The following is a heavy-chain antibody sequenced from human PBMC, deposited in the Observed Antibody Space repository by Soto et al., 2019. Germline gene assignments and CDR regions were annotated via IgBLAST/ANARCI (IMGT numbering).Heavy chain of an antibody. CDR1: GGSISSGGYY. CDR3: ARGVIWPVRGVYNWFDP. D-gene: IGHD3-10*01. Sequence: SETLSLTCTVSGGSISSGGYYWSWIRQHPGKGLEWIGYIYYSGSTYYNPSLKSRVTISVDTSKNQFSLKLSSVTAADTAVYYGARGVIWPVRGVYNWFDPWGQGTPVTVYS. V-gene: IGHV4-31*03. CDR2: IYYSGST. J-gene: IGHJ5*02.